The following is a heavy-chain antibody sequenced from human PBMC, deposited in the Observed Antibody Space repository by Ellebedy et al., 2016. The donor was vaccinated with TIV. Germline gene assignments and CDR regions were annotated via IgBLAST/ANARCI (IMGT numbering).Heavy chain of an antibody. CDR3: AKHRWSTDY. Sequence: GESLKISCAASGFTFSSYGMHWVRQAPGKGLEWVAVISYDGCNKYYADSVKGRFTISRDNSKNTLYLQMNSLRAEDTAVYYCAKHRWSTDYWGQGTLVTVSS. D-gene: IGHD4-23*01. CDR2: ISYDGCNK. CDR1: GFTFSSYG. J-gene: IGHJ4*02. V-gene: IGHV3-30*18.